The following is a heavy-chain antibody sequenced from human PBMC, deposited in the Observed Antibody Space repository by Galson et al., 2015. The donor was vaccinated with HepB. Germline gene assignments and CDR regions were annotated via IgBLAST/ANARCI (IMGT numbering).Heavy chain of an antibody. CDR1: GFTVSSNY. CDR3: ARGLMVRGVIYYYGMDV. D-gene: IGHD3-10*01. V-gene: IGHV3-66*01. Sequence: SLRLSCAASGFTVSSNYMSWVRQAPGKGLEWVSVIYSGGSTYYADSVKGRFTISRDNSKNTLYLQMNSLRAGDTAVYYCARGLMVRGVIYYYGMDVWGQGTTVTVSS. J-gene: IGHJ6*02. CDR2: IYSGGST.